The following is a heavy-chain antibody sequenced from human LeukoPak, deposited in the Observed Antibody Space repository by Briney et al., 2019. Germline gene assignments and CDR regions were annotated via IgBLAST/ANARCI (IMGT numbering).Heavy chain of an antibody. CDR3: AKESPIWSGYLGNWFDP. V-gene: IGHV3-30*02. CDR1: GFTFSSYG. D-gene: IGHD3-3*01. J-gene: IGHJ5*02. Sequence: PGGSLRLSCAASGFTFSSYGMHWVRQAPGKGLEWVAFIRYDGSNKYYADSVKGRFTISRDNSKNTLYLQMNSLRAEDTAVYYCAKESPIWSGYLGNWFDPWGQGTLVTVSS. CDR2: IRYDGSNK.